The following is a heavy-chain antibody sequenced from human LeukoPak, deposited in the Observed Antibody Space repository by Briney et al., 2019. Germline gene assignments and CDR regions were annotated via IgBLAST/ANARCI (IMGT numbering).Heavy chain of an antibody. CDR1: GGSISSSSSY. D-gene: IGHD3-3*01. CDR3: ARRYYDFWSGSGDRLWFDP. J-gene: IGHJ5*02. Sequence: PSETLSLTCTVSGGSISSSSSYWGWIRQPPGKGLEWIGSIYYSGSTYYNPSLKSRVTISVDTSKNQFSLKLSSVTAADTAVYYCARRYYDFWSGSGDRLWFDPWGQGTLVTVSS. CDR2: IYYSGST. V-gene: IGHV4-39*01.